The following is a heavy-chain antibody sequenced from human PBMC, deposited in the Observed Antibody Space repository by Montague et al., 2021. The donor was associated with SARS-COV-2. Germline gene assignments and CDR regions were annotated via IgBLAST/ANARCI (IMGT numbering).Heavy chain of an antibody. D-gene: IGHD1-26*01. CDR3: ARKGSGRSDLAY. Sequence: SETLSLTCAVYGGSFSGYYWTWIRQPPGKGLEWIGENNYSGSTNYNPSPKSRVSMSVDKSWNQFFLRLTSVTAADTAIYYCARKGSGRSDLAYWGQGTLVTVSS. CDR1: GGSFSGYY. CDR2: NNYSGST. J-gene: IGHJ4*02. V-gene: IGHV4-34*01.